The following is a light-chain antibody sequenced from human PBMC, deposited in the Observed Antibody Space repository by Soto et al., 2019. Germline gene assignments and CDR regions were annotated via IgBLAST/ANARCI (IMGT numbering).Light chain of an antibody. V-gene: IGKV3-20*01. CDR1: QSVSNSY. J-gene: IGKJ1*01. CDR3: QQYGSSPWT. Sequence: EIGLTQSPGTLSLSPGERATLSCRASQSVSNSYIAWYQPKPGQAPRLLIYGASSRATGIPDRFSGSGSGTAFTLTISGLEPEDFAVYCCQQYGSSPWTFGQGTKVEIE. CDR2: GAS.